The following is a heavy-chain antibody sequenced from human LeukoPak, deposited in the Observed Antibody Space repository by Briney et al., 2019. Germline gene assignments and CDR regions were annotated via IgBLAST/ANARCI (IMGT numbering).Heavy chain of an antibody. CDR3: ARRYSSGWQDYYFDY. Sequence: GASVKVSCKASGYTFTSYAMHWVRQAPGQRLEWMGWINAGNGNTKYSQKFQGRVTITRDTSASTAYMELSSLRSEGTAVYYCARRYSSGWQDYYFDYWGQGTLVTVSS. CDR2: INAGNGNT. V-gene: IGHV1-3*01. J-gene: IGHJ4*02. D-gene: IGHD6-19*01. CDR1: GYTFTSYA.